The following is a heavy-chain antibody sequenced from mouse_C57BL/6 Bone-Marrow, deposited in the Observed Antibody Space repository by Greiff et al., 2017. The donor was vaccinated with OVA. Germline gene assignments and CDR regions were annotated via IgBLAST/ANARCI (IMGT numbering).Heavy chain of an antibody. CDR1: GYTFTTYP. V-gene: IGHV1-47*01. D-gene: IGHD1-1*01. J-gene: IGHJ4*01. CDR2: FHPYNDDT. Sequence: VMLVESGAELVKPGASVKMSCKASGYTFTTYPIEWMKQNHGKSLEWIGNFHPYNDDTKYNQKFKDKATLTADKSSSTAYMQLSSLTYEDSAVYYCARSSRITTVVERVYAMDYWGQGTSVTVSS. CDR3: ARSSRITTVVERVYAMDY.